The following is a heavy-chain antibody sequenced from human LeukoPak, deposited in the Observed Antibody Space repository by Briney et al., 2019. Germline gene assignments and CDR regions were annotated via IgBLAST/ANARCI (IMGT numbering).Heavy chain of an antibody. Sequence: GGSLRLSCAASGFTFSNYAMRWVRQAPGKGLEWVSAISGSGDSTYYADSVKGRFTISRDNSKNTLFLQMDSLRADDTAVYYCAKGRSVIRGELAYWGQGNLVTVSS. V-gene: IGHV3-23*01. D-gene: IGHD3-10*01. CDR2: ISGSGDST. CDR3: AKGRSVIRGELAY. J-gene: IGHJ4*02. CDR1: GFTFSNYA.